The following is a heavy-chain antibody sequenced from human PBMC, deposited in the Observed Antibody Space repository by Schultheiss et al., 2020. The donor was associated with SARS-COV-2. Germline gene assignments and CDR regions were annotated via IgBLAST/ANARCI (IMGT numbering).Heavy chain of an antibody. J-gene: IGHJ4*02. CDR1: GYSFTSYW. CDR3: ARLESGVVPAANFDY. CDR2: IYPGDSDT. D-gene: IGHD2-2*01. Sequence: GESLKISCKGSGYSFTSYWIGWVRQMPGKGLEWMGIIYPGDSDTSYSPSFQGQVTISADKSISTAYLQWSSLKASDTAMYYCARLESGVVPAANFDYWGQGTLVTVSS. V-gene: IGHV5-51*01.